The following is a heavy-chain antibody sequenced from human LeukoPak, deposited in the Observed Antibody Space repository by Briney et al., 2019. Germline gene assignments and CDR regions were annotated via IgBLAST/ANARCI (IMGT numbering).Heavy chain of an antibody. D-gene: IGHD5-12*01. CDR2: IYYSGST. J-gene: IGHJ4*02. Sequence: PSETLSLTCTVSGGSISSYYWSWIRQPPGKGLEWIGYIYYSGSTNYNPFLKSRVTISVDTSKNQFSLKLSSVTAADTAVYYCAGEGYGVGYSGYLEYWGQGTLVTVSS. V-gene: IGHV4-59*01. CDR1: GGSISSYY. CDR3: AGEGYGVGYSGYLEY.